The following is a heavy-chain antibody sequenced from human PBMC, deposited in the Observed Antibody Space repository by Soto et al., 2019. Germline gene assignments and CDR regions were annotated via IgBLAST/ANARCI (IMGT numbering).Heavy chain of an antibody. CDR2: ISYDGSNK. CDR3: ARVLAVAGYY. CDR1: GFTFSSYA. Sequence: QVQLVESGGGVVQPGRSLRLSCAASGFTFSSYAMHWVRQAPGKGLEWVAVISYDGSNKYYADSVKGRFTNSRDNSKNTLYLQMNSLRAEDTAVYYCARVLAVAGYYWGQGTLVTVSS. V-gene: IGHV3-30-3*01. J-gene: IGHJ4*02. D-gene: IGHD6-19*01.